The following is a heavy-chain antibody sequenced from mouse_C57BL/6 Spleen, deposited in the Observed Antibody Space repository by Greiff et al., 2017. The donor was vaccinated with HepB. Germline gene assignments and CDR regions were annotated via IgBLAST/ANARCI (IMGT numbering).Heavy chain of an antibody. CDR1: GFSFTSYG. J-gene: IGHJ4*01. CDR3: ARHYYGSSYGAMDY. CDR2: IWSDGST. V-gene: IGHV2-6-1*01. Sequence: VKLMESGPGLVAPSQSLSITCTVSGFSFTSYGVHWVRQPPGKGLEWLVVIWSDGSTTYNSALKSRLSISKDNSKSQVFLKMNSLQTDDTAMYYCARHYYGSSYGAMDYWGQGTSVTVSS. D-gene: IGHD1-1*01.